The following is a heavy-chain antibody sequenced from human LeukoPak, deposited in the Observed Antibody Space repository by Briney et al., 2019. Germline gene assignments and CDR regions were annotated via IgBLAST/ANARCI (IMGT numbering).Heavy chain of an antibody. Sequence: GGSLRLSCAASGFTFSSYGMHWVRQAPGKGLEWVAVISYDGSNKYYADSVKGRFTISRDNSKNTLYLQMSSLRAEDTAVYYCAKEIEGCSSTSCYGPDYYYYGMDVWGQGTTVTVSS. CDR2: ISYDGSNK. V-gene: IGHV3-30*18. CDR1: GFTFSSYG. CDR3: AKEIEGCSSTSCYGPDYYYYGMDV. D-gene: IGHD2-2*01. J-gene: IGHJ6*02.